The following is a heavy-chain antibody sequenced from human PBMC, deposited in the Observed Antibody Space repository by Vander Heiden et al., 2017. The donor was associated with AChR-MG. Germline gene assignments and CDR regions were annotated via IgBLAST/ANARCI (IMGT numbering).Heavy chain of an antibody. V-gene: IGHV4-34*01. D-gene: IGHD4-17*01. J-gene: IGHJ4*02. CDR2: INHSGST. CDR3: ARGRGDDRISYHDY. CDR1: GWSFSGDD. Sequence: QGQLQQWGAGLLKPSETLSLTCAVSGWSFSGDDWSWIRKPPGKGLEWIGEINHSGSTNDNPSLKSRVTISVDTSKNQFSLKLSSVTAADTAVYYCARGRGDDRISYHDYWGQGTLVTVSS.